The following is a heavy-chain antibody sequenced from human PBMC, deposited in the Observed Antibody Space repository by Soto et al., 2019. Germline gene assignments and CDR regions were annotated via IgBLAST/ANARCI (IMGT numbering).Heavy chain of an antibody. Sequence: EVQLLESGGGLVQPGGSLRLSCAASGFTFTNYAMDWVRQAPGKGLEWVSSMSGRTGTHYADSVKGRFFISRDNSQNTVYLQINSLRVEDTAVYYCAKGSSSGWSEGYFDYWGQGALVTVSS. D-gene: IGHD6-19*01. V-gene: IGHV3-23*01. CDR3: AKGSSSGWSEGYFDY. J-gene: IGHJ4*02. CDR2: MSGRTGT. CDR1: GFTFTNYA.